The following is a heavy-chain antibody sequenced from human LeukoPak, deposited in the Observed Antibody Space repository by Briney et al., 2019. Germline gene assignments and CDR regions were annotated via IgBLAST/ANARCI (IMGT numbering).Heavy chain of an antibody. D-gene: IGHD6-19*01. CDR1: GYTFTTYY. CDR2: INPSGGST. CDR3: ASSNPLAVAGTIDY. V-gene: IGHV1-46*01. Sequence: ASVNVSCKASGYTFTTYYIHWVRQAPGQGLEWMGIINPSGGSTSYAQKFQGRVTMTRDTSTSTVYMELSSLRSEDTAVYFCASSNPLAVAGTIDYWGQGTLVTVSS. J-gene: IGHJ4*02.